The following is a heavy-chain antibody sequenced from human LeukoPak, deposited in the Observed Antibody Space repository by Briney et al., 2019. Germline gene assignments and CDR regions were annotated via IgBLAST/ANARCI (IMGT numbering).Heavy chain of an antibody. D-gene: IGHD3-10*01. CDR3: ARDLTMVRGLYGMDV. J-gene: IGHJ6*02. Sequence: TSQTLSLTCTVSGGSISSGDYYWSWIRQPPGKGLEWIGYIYYSGSTYYNPSLKSRVTISVDTSKNQFSLKLSSVTAADTAAYYCARDLTMVRGLYGMDVWGQGTTVTVSS. CDR2: IYYSGST. V-gene: IGHV4-30-4*01. CDR1: GGSISSGDYY.